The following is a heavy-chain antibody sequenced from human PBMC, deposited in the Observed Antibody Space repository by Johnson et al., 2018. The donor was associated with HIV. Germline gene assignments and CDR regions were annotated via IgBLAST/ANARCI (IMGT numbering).Heavy chain of an antibody. J-gene: IGHJ3*02. CDR2: IYSGGST. CDR3: ARGHSPDAFDI. Sequence: VQLVESGGGLVKPGGSLRLSCAASGFTFSNAWMSWVRQAPGKGLEWVSVIYSGGSTYYADSVKGRFTISRDNSKNTRYLQMNSLRAEDTAVYYCARGHSPDAFDIWGQGTIVTVSS. CDR1: GFTFSNAW. V-gene: IGHV3-66*01. D-gene: IGHD6-13*01.